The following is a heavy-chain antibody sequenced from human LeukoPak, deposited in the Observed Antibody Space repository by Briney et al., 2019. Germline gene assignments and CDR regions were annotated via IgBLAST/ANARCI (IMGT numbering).Heavy chain of an antibody. J-gene: IGHJ4*02. V-gene: IGHV3-48*01. CDR2: ISGSSNII. CDR1: GFTFSTYS. CDR3: ARWYYGSGSVDY. D-gene: IGHD3-10*01. Sequence: GGSLRLSCAGSGFTFSTYSMNWVRQAPGKGLEWLSYISGSSNIIHYADSVKGRFTISRDNAKNSLYLQMNSLRAEDTAVYYCARWYYGSGSVDYWGQGTLVTVSS.